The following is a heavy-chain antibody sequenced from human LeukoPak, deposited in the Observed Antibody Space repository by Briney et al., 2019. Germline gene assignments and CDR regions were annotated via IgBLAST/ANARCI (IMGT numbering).Heavy chain of an antibody. J-gene: IGHJ3*02. Sequence: SETLSLTCTVSGGSISSYYWSWIRQPPGKGLEWIGYIYYSGSTNYNPSLKSRVTISVDTSKNQFSLKPSSVTAADTAVYYCASWGDYYGSGHRNAFDIWGQGTMVTVSS. CDR2: IYYSGST. CDR3: ASWGDYYGSGHRNAFDI. D-gene: IGHD3-10*01. V-gene: IGHV4-59*01. CDR1: GGSISSYY.